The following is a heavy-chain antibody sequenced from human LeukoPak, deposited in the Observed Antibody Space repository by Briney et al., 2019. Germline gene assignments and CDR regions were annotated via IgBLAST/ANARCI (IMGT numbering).Heavy chain of an antibody. CDR2: IKSKTDGGTT. CDR3: TTEGPIKGILITGTSWDYYFDY. V-gene: IGHV3-15*01. J-gene: IGHJ4*02. Sequence: ETLSLTCAVSGGSIDSGHWMSWVRQAPGKGLEWAGRIKSKTDGGTTDYAAPVKGRFTISRDDSKNTLYLQMNSLKTEDTAVYYCTTEGPIKGILITGTSWDYYFDYWGQGTLVTVSS. CDR1: GGSIDSGHW. D-gene: IGHD1-20*01.